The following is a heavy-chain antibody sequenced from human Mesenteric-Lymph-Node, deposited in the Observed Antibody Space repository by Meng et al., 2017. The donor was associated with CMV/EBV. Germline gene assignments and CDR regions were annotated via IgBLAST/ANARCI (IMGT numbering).Heavy chain of an antibody. J-gene: IGHJ4*02. Sequence: GESLKISCKGSGYTFTNYWIGWVRQMPGKGLEWMGIIYPDDSDTRYSPSFQRQVTISADKSITTAYLQWSSLKASDTAMYYCARPLWSSSHGGDYWGQGTLVTVSS. CDR2: IYPDDSDT. CDR3: ARPLWSSSHGGDY. CDR1: GYTFTNYW. D-gene: IGHD4-23*01. V-gene: IGHV5-51*01.